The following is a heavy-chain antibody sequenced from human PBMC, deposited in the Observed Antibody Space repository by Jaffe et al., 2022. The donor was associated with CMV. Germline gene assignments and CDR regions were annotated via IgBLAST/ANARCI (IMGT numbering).Heavy chain of an antibody. V-gene: IGHV3-33*08. CDR1: GFTFSSYG. D-gene: IGHD2-15*01. CDR3: ASVPASEGCSGGSCYRSDY. Sequence: QVQLVESGGGVVQPGRSLRLSCAASGFTFSSYGMHWVRQAPGKGLEWVAVIWYDGSNKYYADSVKGRFTISRDNSKNTLYLQMNSLRAEDTAVYYCASVPASEGCSGGSCYRSDYWGQGTLVTVSS. J-gene: IGHJ4*02. CDR2: IWYDGSNK.